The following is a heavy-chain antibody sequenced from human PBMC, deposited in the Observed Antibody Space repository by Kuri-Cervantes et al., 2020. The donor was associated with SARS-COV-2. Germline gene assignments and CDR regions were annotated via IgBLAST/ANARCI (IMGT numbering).Heavy chain of an antibody. CDR2: ISYDGSNK. CDR1: GFTFSSYA. CDR3: AKDDHSTYWYRDLGSLQH. V-gene: IGHV3-30-3*01. Sequence: GESLKISCAASGFTFSSYAMHWVRQAPGKGLEWVAVISYDGSNKYYADSVRGRVTISRDNSKNMLYLQMNSLRPEDTALYYCAKDDHSTYWYRDLGSLQHWGQGTLVTVSS. J-gene: IGHJ1*01. D-gene: IGHD4-11*01.